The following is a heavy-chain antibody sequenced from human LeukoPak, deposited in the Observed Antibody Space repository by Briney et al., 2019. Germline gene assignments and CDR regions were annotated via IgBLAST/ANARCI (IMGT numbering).Heavy chain of an antibody. CDR1: GYTFTSYY. CDR3: ARGIPAYYYDSSESLDY. D-gene: IGHD3-22*01. V-gene: IGHV1-46*01. J-gene: IGHJ4*02. CDR2: INPSGGST. Sequence: AASVKVSCKASGYTFTSYYMHWVRQAPGQGLEWMGIINPSGGSTSYAQKFQGRVTMTRDMSTGTVYMELSSLRSEDTAVYYCARGIPAYYYDSSESLDYWGQGTLVTVSS.